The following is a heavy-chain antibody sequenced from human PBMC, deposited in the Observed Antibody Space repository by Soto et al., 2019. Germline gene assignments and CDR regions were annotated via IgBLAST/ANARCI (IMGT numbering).Heavy chain of an antibody. J-gene: IGHJ5*02. D-gene: IGHD2-2*01. CDR3: ARVRRPATANPPFFDP. CDR1: GFTFSSYW. CDR2: IKQDGSEK. Sequence: GGSLRLSCAASGFTFSSYWMSWVRQAPGKGLEWVANIKQDGSEKYYVDSVKGRFTISRDNAKNSLYLQMNSLRAEDTAVYYCARVRRPATANPPFFDPWGQGTLVTVSS. V-gene: IGHV3-7*01.